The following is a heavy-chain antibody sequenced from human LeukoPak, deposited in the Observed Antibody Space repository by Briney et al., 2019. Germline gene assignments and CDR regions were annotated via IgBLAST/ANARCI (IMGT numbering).Heavy chain of an antibody. CDR2: IYYSGST. J-gene: IGHJ4*02. D-gene: IGHD4-17*01. CDR1: GGSISSYY. Sequence: PSETLSLTCTVSGGSISSYYWSWIRQPPGKGLEWIGYIYYSGSTYYNPSLKGRVTLSVDTSKNQFSLKLSSVTAADTAVYYCARDTLYGDYDYWGQGTLVTVSS. CDR3: ARDTLYGDYDY. V-gene: IGHV4-30-4*01.